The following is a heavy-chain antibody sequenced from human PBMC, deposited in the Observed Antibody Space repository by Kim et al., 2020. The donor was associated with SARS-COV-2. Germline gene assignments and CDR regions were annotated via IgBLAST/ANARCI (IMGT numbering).Heavy chain of an antibody. J-gene: IGHJ4*02. V-gene: IGHV1-46*01. CDR2: INPSGGST. Sequence: ASVKVSCKASGYTFTSYYMHWVRQAPGQGLEWMGIINPSGGSTSYAQKFQGRVTMTRDTSTSTVYMELSSLRSEDTAVYYCARDPGGPGGYSYGLPGYWGQGTLVTVSS. CDR1: GYTFTSYY. D-gene: IGHD5-18*01. CDR3: ARDPGGPGGYSYGLPGY.